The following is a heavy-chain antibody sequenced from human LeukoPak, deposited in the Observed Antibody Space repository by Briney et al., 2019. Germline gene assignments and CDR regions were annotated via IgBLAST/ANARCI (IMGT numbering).Heavy chain of an antibody. D-gene: IGHD3-10*01. CDR2: IIPIFGTA. CDR1: GGTFSSYA. J-gene: IGHJ6*02. Sequence: SVKVSCKASGGTFSSYAISWVRQAPGQGLEWMGGIIPIFGTANYAQKFQGRVTITADESTSTAYMELSSLRSEDTVVYYCARGNGSYYGMDVWGQGTTVTVSS. CDR3: ARGNGSYYGMDV. V-gene: IGHV1-69*13.